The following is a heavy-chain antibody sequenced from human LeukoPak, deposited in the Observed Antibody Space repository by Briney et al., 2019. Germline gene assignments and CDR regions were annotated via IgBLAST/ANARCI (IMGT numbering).Heavy chain of an antibody. CDR3: ARPVTVVTPDWYFDL. Sequence: KPSETLSLTCTVSGYSISSGYYWGWIRQPPGKGLEWIGSIYHSGSTYYNPSLKSRVTISVDTSKNQFSLKLSSVTAADTAVYYCARPVTVVTPDWYFDLWGRGTLVTVSS. D-gene: IGHD4-23*01. J-gene: IGHJ2*01. CDR2: IYHSGST. CDR1: GYSISSGYY. V-gene: IGHV4-38-2*02.